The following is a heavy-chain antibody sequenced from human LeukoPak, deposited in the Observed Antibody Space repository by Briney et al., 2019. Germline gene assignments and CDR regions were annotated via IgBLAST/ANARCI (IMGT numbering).Heavy chain of an antibody. V-gene: IGHV3-23*01. J-gene: IGHJ4*02. D-gene: IGHD6-19*01. CDR2: IIGSGGST. CDR3: ARDPGSYNSSGWYDY. Sequence: GGSLRLSCAASGFTFSSYAMSWVRQAPGKGLEWVSAIIGSGGSTYYADSVKGRFTISRDNSKNTLYLQMNSLRAEDTAVYYCARDPGSYNSSGWYDYWGQGALVTVSS. CDR1: GFTFSSYA.